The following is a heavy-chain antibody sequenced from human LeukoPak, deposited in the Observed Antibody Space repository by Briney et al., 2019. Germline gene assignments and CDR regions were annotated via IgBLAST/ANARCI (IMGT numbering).Heavy chain of an antibody. D-gene: IGHD3-10*01. J-gene: IGHJ4*02. V-gene: IGHV3-48*03. CDR1: GFTFSSYE. CDR2: ISSSGSTM. Sequence: PGGSLRLSCAASGFTFSSYEMNWVRQAPRKGLEWVSYISSSGSTMYYADSVKGRFTISRDNAKNSLYLQMNSLRAEDTAVYYCARAGYYFDYWGQGTLVTVSS. CDR3: ARAGYYFDY.